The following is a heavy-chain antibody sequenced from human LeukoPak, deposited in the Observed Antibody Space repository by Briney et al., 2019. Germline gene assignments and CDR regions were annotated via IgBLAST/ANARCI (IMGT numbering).Heavy chain of an antibody. J-gene: IGHJ6*02. CDR3: ASAASFSYGMDV. CDR2: IKQDGSEK. V-gene: IGHV3-7*01. D-gene: IGHD6-6*01. Sequence: GGSLRLSCAASRFTFSSYWMNWVRQAPGKGLEWVANIKQDGSEKYYVDSVKGRFTISRDNAKNSMYLQMNSLRAEDTAVYYCASAASFSYGMDVWGQGTTVTVSS. CDR1: RFTFSSYW.